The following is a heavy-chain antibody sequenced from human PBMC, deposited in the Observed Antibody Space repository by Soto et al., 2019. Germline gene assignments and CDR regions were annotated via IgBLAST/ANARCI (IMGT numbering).Heavy chain of an antibody. CDR3: AKAITVTTFTRHYFDY. V-gene: IGHV3-23*01. J-gene: IGHJ4*02. Sequence: GGSRRLSCAASGFTFSSYAMSWVRQAPGKGLEWVSAISGSGGSTYYADSVKGRFTISRDNSKNTLYLQMNSLRAEDTAVYYCAKAITVTTFTRHYFDYWGQGTLVTVSS. CDR2: ISGSGGST. CDR1: GFTFSSYA. D-gene: IGHD4-17*01.